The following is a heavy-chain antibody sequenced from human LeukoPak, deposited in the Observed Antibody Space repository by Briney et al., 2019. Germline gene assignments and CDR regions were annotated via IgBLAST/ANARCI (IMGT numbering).Heavy chain of an antibody. D-gene: IGHD3-9*01. CDR1: GFTFSSYA. CDR2: ISGSGGST. V-gene: IGHV3-23*01. Sequence: GGSLRLSCAASGFTFSSYAMSWVRRAPGKGLEWVSAISGSGGSTYYADSVKGRFIISRDNSKNTLYLQMNSLRAEDTAVYYCAKVIPQPYYDILTGWDYWGQGTLVTVSS. J-gene: IGHJ4*02. CDR3: AKVIPQPYYDILTGWDY.